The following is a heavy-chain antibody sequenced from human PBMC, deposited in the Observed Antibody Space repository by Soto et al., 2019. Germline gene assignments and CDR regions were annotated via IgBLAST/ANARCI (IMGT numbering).Heavy chain of an antibody. CDR3: VRDRDRRWFDP. CDR2: ISSDGDST. D-gene: IGHD3-10*01. CDR1: GFIFSDFY. V-gene: IGHV3-11*01. J-gene: IGHJ5*02. Sequence: QLVESGGGLFEPGGSLRLSCEASGFIFSDFYMAWIRQAPGKGLEWVSYISSDGDSTYADSVKGRFTISRDNAKNSLYLEMNSLRVEDTAVYYCVRDRDRRWFDPWGQGTLVTVSS.